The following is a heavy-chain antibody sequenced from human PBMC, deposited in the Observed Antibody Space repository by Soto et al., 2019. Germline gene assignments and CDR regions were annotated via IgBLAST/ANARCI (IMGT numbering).Heavy chain of an antibody. Sequence: PSDTLSLTCTVSGGSISSGDYYWIWIRHPPGKGLEWIGYIYYSGSTYYNPSLKSRVTISVDTSKNSLYLQMNTLRDEDTAVYYCARDNGMAGSFDPWGQGTLVTVSS. D-gene: IGHD2-8*01. CDR2: IYYSGST. CDR3: ARDNGMAGSFDP. CDR1: GGSISSGDYY. V-gene: IGHV4-30-4*02. J-gene: IGHJ5*02.